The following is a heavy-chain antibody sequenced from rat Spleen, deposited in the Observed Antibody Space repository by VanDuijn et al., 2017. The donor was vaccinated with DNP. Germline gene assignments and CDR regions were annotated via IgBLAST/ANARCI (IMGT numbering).Heavy chain of an antibody. CDR3: ARHGVLGMDA. Sequence: EVQLVESGGGLVQPGRSMKLSCAASGFTFSDYYMAWVRQAPKKGLEWVASISYEGSSTYYGDSVKGRFTISRDNAKSTLYLQMNSLRSEDTATYYCARHGVLGMDAWGQGASVTVSS. CDR1: GFTFSDYY. V-gene: IGHV5-22*01. D-gene: IGHD4-3*01. CDR2: ISYEGSST. J-gene: IGHJ4*01.